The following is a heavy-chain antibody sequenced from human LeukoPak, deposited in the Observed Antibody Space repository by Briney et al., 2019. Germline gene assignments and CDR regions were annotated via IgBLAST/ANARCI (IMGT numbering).Heavy chain of an antibody. Sequence: GSLRLSCAASGFTFSSYAMHWVRQAPGKGLEYVSAISSNGGGTYYANSVKGRFTISRDNSKNTLYLQMGSLRAEDMAVYYCARKVSAGTGNWFDPWGQGTLVTVSS. CDR1: GFTFSSYA. J-gene: IGHJ5*02. D-gene: IGHD6-13*01. CDR2: ISSNGGGT. CDR3: ARKVSAGTGNWFDP. V-gene: IGHV3-64*01.